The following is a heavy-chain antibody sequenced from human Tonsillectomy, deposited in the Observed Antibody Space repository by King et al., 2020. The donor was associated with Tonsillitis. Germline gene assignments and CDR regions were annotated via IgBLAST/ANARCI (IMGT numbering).Heavy chain of an antibody. CDR3: ARVRIYDTGIAYDYDYYGMDV. Sequence: VQLQESGPGLVKPSQTLSLTCTVSGGSISSGDYYWSWIRQPPGKGLEWIGYIYNSGSTYYKTSLKSRVTISVDTSKNQFSLKLSSVTAADTAVYYCARVRIYDTGIAYDYDYYGMDVWGQGTTVTVSS. D-gene: IGHD5-18*01. V-gene: IGHV4-30-4*01. CDR1: GGSISSGDYY. J-gene: IGHJ6*02. CDR2: IYNSGST.